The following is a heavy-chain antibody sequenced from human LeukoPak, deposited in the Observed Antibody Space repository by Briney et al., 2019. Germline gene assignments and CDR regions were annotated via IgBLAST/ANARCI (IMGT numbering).Heavy chain of an antibody. V-gene: IGHV3-30*02. CDR2: IQVDGSKG. J-gene: IGHJ4*02. CDR1: GFNFRTFG. D-gene: IGHD3-22*01. CDR3: AKDHDISGFDC. Sequence: GGSLRLSCATSGFNFRTFGTHWLRQAPGKGLEWVAFIQVDGSKGSYADSVKGRFTISRDNSKNTVYLQMNSLRAEDTAVYYCAKDHDISGFDCWGQGTLVTVSS.